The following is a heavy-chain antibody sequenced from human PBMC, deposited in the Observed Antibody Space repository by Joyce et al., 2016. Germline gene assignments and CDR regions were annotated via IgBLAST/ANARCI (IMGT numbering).Heavy chain of an antibody. CDR3: ATSLPSRVGGFQFFGLDV. Sequence: HLQESGPGLVKPSETLSLTCTISGYSFSDTSYYWSWIRQPPGKGLEWLGFIYNSETTHYNPSLGGRLSISAGAAKKQFSRRLTSVTSADTAVYYCATSLPSRVGGFQFFGLDVWGQGTTVIVS. CDR2: IYNSETT. J-gene: IGHJ6*02. CDR1: GYSFSDTSYY. D-gene: IGHD3-10*01. V-gene: IGHV4-61*01.